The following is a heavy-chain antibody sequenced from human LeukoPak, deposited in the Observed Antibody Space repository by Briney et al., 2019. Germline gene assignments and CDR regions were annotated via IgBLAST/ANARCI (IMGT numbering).Heavy chain of an antibody. CDR3: ARVTGYMIEDYFDY. J-gene: IGHJ4*02. Sequence: SETLSLTCTVSAGSISSYYWSWIRQPPGKGLEWIGYIYYSGSTNYNPSLKSRVTISVDTSKNQFSLRLSSVTAADTAVYYCARVTGYMIEDYFDYWGQGTLITVSS. CDR2: IYYSGST. V-gene: IGHV4-59*01. D-gene: IGHD3-22*01. CDR1: AGSISSYY.